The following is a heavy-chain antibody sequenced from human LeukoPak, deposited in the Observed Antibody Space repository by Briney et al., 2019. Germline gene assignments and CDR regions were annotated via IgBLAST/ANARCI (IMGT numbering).Heavy chain of an antibody. D-gene: IGHD3-3*01. V-gene: IGHV4-39*07. CDR2: IYYSGST. CDR3: ARQEVGVVRKSLQIDY. CDR1: GGSISSSSYY. J-gene: IGHJ4*02. Sequence: PSETLSLTCTVSGGSISSSSYYWGWIRQPPGKGLEWIGSIYYSGSTYYNPSLKSRVTISVDTSKNQFSLKLSSVTAADTAVYYCARQEVGVVRKSLQIDYWGQGTLVTVSS.